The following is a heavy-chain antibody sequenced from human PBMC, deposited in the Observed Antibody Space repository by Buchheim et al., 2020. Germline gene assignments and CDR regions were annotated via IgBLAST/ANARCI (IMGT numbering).Heavy chain of an antibody. Sequence: EVQLLESGGGLVQPGGSLRLSCAASGFTFSSYAMSWVRQAPGKGLEWVSTITTTGGSTYSADTVKGRFTISRDNSTTTLYLQMNSLRAEDTAVYYCAKGGGVLSPPSYFDYWGQGTL. D-gene: IGHD3-16*01. V-gene: IGHV3-23*01. J-gene: IGHJ4*02. CDR1: GFTFSSYA. CDR2: ITTTGGST. CDR3: AKGGGVLSPPSYFDY.